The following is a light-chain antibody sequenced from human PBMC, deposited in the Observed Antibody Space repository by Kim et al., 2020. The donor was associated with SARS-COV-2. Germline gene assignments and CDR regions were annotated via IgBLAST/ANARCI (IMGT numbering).Light chain of an antibody. CDR2: VAF. Sequence: SPGARAPRSCRASQSVSSNYLAWYQQKPGQAPRLPIYVAFSRAPGIPDRFSGSGSGTDFTLAISRLEPEYSAVYYCQQYANAPQTFGQGTKVDIK. V-gene: IGKV3-20*01. CDR3: QQYANAPQT. CDR1: QSVSSNY. J-gene: IGKJ1*01.